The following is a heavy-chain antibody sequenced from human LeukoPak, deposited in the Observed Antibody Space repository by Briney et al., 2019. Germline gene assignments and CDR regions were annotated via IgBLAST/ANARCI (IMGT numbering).Heavy chain of an antibody. J-gene: IGHJ2*01. V-gene: IGHV3-23*01. CDR1: GFTFGSYA. D-gene: IGHD6-19*01. CDR2: ISGSGGAT. Sequence: GGSLRLSCAASGFTFGSYAMSWVRQAPEKGLEWVSTISGSGGATYYTDSVKGRFTISRDNAKNSLYLQMNSLRAEDTAVYYCATRSSYSSGWYAGYFDLWGRGTLVTVSS. CDR3: ATRSSYSSGWYAGYFDL.